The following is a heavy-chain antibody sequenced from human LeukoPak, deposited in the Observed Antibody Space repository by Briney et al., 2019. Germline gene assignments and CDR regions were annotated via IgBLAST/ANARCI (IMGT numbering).Heavy chain of an antibody. J-gene: IGHJ4*02. Sequence: LEWIGYIYYSGSTNYTPSLKSRVTISVDTSKNQFSLKLSSVTAADTAVYYCARDGSKYFDYWGQGTLVTVSS. D-gene: IGHD5-12*01. CDR3: ARDGSKYFDY. V-gene: IGHV4-59*01. CDR2: IYYSGST.